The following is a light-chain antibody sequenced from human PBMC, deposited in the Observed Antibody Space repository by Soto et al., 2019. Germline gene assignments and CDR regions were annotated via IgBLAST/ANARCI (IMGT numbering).Light chain of an antibody. CDR3: QQSFRTPHT. Sequence: DIQMTQSPSSLSASVGDRVTITCRASQTIATFLNWYQQKQGKAPKLLIYGASTLQSGVPSGFSGSGSGTDLTITISNLQPEDLETYHCQQSFRTPHTFGPGTRLEIK. J-gene: IGKJ5*01. V-gene: IGKV1-39*01. CDR1: QTIATF. CDR2: GAS.